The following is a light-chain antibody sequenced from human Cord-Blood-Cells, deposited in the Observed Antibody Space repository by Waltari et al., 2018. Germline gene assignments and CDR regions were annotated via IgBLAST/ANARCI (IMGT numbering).Light chain of an antibody. V-gene: IGKV1-39*01. CDR2: AAS. J-gene: IGKJ3*01. CDR3: QQSYSTPPFT. Sequence: DIQMTQSTSSLSASVGDRVTIPCRASPSISSYLNWYQQKTGKGPKLLIYAASSLQSGVPSRFSGSGSGTDFTLTISSRQPEDFATFYCQQSYSTPPFTFGPGTKVDIK. CDR1: PSISSY.